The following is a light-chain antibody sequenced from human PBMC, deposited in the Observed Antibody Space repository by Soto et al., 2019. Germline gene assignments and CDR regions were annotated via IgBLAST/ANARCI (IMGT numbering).Light chain of an antibody. Sequence: QSALTQPRSVSGSPGQSITISCTGPSSDVGGYNYVSWYQQHPGKAPKLMIYDVTKRPSGVPDRFSGSKSGNTASLTISGLQAEDEADYYCCSYAGTYTLVVFGGGPKLTVL. CDR2: DVT. CDR1: SSDVGGYNY. V-gene: IGLV2-11*01. CDR3: CSYAGTYTLVV. J-gene: IGLJ2*01.